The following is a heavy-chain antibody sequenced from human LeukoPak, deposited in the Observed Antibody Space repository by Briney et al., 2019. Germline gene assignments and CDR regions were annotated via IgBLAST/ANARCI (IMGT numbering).Heavy chain of an antibody. CDR3: ARDLSVAGKSDY. J-gene: IGHJ4*02. CDR2: IYTSGST. D-gene: IGHD6-19*01. V-gene: IGHV4-4*07. CDR1: GGSISSYY. Sequence: SETLSLTCTVSGGSISSYYWSWLRQPAGKGLEWIGRIYTSGSTNYNPSLKSRVTMSVDTSKNQFSLKLSSVTAADTAVYYCARDLSVAGKSDYWGQGTLVTVSS.